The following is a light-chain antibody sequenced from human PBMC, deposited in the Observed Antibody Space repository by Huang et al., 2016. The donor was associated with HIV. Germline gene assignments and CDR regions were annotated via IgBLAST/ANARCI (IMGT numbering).Light chain of an antibody. CDR1: QNLLYNSNNKNY. V-gene: IGKV4-1*01. CDR2: WAS. J-gene: IGKJ1*01. Sequence: DIVMTQSPDSLTVSLGERATIHCKSSQNLLYNSNNKNYLNWYQQKPGQPPKLLIYWASYRESGVPDRFSGSGSVTNFTLNINSLQAEDVAVYYCQQYYSSLWTFGQGTKVEIK. CDR3: QQYYSSLWT.